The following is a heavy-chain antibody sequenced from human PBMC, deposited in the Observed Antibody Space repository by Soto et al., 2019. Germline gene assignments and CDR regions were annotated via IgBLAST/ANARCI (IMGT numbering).Heavy chain of an antibody. Sequence: GWSLRLSCASSVFTFISYGMHWVRQAPGKGLEWVAVIWYDGSNKYYADSVKGRFTISRDNSKNTLYLQMNSLRAEDTAVYYCARDFVGYCTNGVCYFTYYYYYGMDVWGQGTTVTVSS. J-gene: IGHJ6*02. CDR2: IWYDGSNK. CDR3: ARDFVGYCTNGVCYFTYYYYYGMDV. D-gene: IGHD2-8*01. CDR1: VFTFISYG. V-gene: IGHV3-33*01.